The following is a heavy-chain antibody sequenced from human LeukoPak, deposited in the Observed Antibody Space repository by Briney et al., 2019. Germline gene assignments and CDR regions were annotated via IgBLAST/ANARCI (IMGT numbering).Heavy chain of an antibody. CDR3: SRSLNS. V-gene: IGHV3-7*01. Sequence: GGSLRLSCATSGFAFSRSWMDWVRQAPGKGLEWVANIKEDGSETHYVDSAKGRFTISRDNAKNSLFLQLDNLRVEDTAVYYCSRSLNSWGQGTLVTVSP. CDR1: GFAFSRSW. J-gene: IGHJ4*02. CDR2: IKEDGSET.